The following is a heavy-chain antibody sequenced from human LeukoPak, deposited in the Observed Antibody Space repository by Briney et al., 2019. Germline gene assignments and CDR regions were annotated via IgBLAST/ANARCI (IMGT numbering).Heavy chain of an antibody. CDR2: ISYDGSNK. Sequence: GGSLRLSCAASGFTFSSYGMHWVRQAPGKGLEWVAVISYDGSNKYYADSVKGRFTISRDNSKNTLYLQMNSLRAEDTAVYYCAKVGGYSGYGLSGHYYYYMDVWGKGTTVTVSS. D-gene: IGHD5-12*01. J-gene: IGHJ6*03. CDR3: AKVGGYSGYGLSGHYYYYMDV. V-gene: IGHV3-30*18. CDR1: GFTFSSYG.